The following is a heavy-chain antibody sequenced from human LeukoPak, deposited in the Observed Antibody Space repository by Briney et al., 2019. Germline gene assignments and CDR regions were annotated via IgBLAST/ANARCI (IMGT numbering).Heavy chain of an antibody. CDR2: INTNTANP. D-gene: IGHD1-14*01. CDR3: ARVHHLDLDY. CDR1: GSTFTSYA. V-gene: IGHV7-4-1*02. J-gene: IGHJ4*02. Sequence: ASVKVSCTASGSTFTSYAMNWVRQAPGQGLEWMGWINTNTANPTYAQGFTGRFVFSLDTSVSTAYLQISSLKAEDTAVYYCARVHHLDLDYWGQGTLVTVSS.